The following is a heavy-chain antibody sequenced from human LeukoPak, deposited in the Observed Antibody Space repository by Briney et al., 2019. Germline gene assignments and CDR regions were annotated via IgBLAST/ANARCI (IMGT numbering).Heavy chain of an antibody. V-gene: IGHV3-21*01. Sequence: GGSLRLSCAASGFTFSSYSMNWVRQAPGKGLEWVSSISSSSSYIYYADSVKGRFTISRDNAKNSLYLQMNSLRAADTAVYYCARDSLARWGASFDYWGQGTLVTVSS. J-gene: IGHJ4*02. CDR3: ARDSLARWGASFDY. D-gene: IGHD3-16*01. CDR1: GFTFSSYS. CDR2: ISSSSSYI.